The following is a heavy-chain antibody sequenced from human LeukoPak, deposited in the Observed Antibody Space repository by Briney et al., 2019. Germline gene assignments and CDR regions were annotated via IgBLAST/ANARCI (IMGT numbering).Heavy chain of an antibody. CDR2: IYTEDS. J-gene: IGHJ4*02. V-gene: IGHV3-53*01. D-gene: IGHD3-10*01. CDR3: ARAVRPYDSGNYYPYYFDY. CDR1: GFTVSSKY. Sequence: PGGSLRLYCAASGFTVSSKYMSWVRQAPGKGLEWVSVIYTEDSYYADSAKGRFTISRDNSKNTLFLQMNNLRTEDTAVYYCARAVRPYDSGNYYPYYFDYWGQGALVTVSS.